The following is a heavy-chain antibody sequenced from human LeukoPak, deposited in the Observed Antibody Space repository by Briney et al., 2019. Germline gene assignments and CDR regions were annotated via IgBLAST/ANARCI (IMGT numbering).Heavy chain of an antibody. CDR3: AIGWELHRFGY. D-gene: IGHD1-26*01. CDR1: GFSFRDSW. J-gene: IGHJ4*02. Sequence: GGSLRLSCAHSGFSFRDSWMSWVRRAPEKGLEWVAYINQDGREKYYVDSVKGRFTISRDNAKNSVYLQMDSLRAEDTAVYYCAIGWELHRFGYWGRGTLVTVSS. V-gene: IGHV3-7*05. CDR2: INQDGREK.